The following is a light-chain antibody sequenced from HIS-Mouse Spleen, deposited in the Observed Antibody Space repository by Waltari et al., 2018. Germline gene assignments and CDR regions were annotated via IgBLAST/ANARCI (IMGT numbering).Light chain of an antibody. J-gene: IGLJ3*02. V-gene: IGLV1-47*01. CDR2: RNN. CDR3: AAWDDSLSGPWV. Sequence: QSVLTQPPSASGTPGQRVTIPCSGSSSHIGSTYVYWYQQLPGTAPKLLIYRNNQRPSGVPDRFSGSKSGTSASLAISGLRSEDEADYYCAAWDDSLSGPWVFGGGTKLTVL. CDR1: SSHIGSTY.